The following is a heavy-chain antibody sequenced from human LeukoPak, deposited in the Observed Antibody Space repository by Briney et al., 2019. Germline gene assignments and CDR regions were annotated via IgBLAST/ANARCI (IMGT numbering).Heavy chain of an antibody. CDR3: ARDVRIRFLEWLPYYFDY. D-gene: IGHD3-3*01. J-gene: IGHJ4*02. CDR2: ISSSSSYI. V-gene: IGHV3-21*01. Sequence: GGSLRLSCAASGFTFSSYSMNWVRQAPRKGLEWVSSISSSSSYIYYADSVKGRFTISRDNAKNSLYLQMNSLRAEDTAVYYCARDVRIRFLEWLPYYFDYWGQGTLVTVSS. CDR1: GFTFSSYS.